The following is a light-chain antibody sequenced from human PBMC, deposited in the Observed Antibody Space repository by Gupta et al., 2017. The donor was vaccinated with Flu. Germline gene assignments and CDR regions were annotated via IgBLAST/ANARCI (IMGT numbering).Light chain of an antibody. Sequence: THSPDTLSLSPGERATLSCGASQSVSSDYLAWYQQKPGQAPRLVIYGASKRATGIPDRFSGSGSGTVLTLTISRLEPEDVAVYYWQVSGTCGQGPTVEIK. CDR3: QVSGT. J-gene: IGKJ1*01. V-gene: IGKV3-20*01. CDR1: QSVSSDY. CDR2: GAS.